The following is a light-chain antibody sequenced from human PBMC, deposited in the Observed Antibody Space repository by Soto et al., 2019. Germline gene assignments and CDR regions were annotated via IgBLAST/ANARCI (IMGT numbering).Light chain of an antibody. CDR1: PSVSNP. V-gene: IGKV3-11*01. CDR2: DAF. Sequence: ESALTQSPATLSLFPGARATLSVRASPSVSNPLAWHQHKPGQAPRLLIYDAFNRATGVPTRFSGSGSGTDFTLTISSLEPEDFAVYYCQQYGSSPTFGQGTKVDIK. CDR3: QQYGSSPT. J-gene: IGKJ1*01.